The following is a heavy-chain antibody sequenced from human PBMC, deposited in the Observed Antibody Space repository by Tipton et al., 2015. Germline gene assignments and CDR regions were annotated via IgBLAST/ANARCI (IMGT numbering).Heavy chain of an antibody. CDR2: ISYTETS. V-gene: IGHV4-61*01. CDR3: ARDLEHGMDV. CDR1: GGSVSSGSYY. J-gene: IGHJ6*02. D-gene: IGHD5-24*01. Sequence: TLSLTRTVSGGSVSSGSYYWSWIRQPPGKGLEWIGYISYTETSHYNPSLKSRVTISTDTSKNQFSLTLNSVAAADTAVYYCARDLEHGMDVWGQGTTVTVSS.